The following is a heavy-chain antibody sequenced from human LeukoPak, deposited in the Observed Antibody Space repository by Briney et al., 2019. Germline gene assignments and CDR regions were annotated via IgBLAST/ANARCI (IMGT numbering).Heavy chain of an antibody. CDR3: ARDFAYCGGDCYSATDAFDI. J-gene: IGHJ3*02. Sequence: GGSLRLSCAASGFTFSSYWMSWFRQAPGKGLEWVANIKQDGSEKYYVDSVKGRFTISRDNAKNSLYLQMNSLRAEDTAVYYCARDFAYCGGDCYSATDAFDIWGQGTMVTVSS. CDR1: GFTFSSYW. CDR2: IKQDGSEK. D-gene: IGHD2-21*02. V-gene: IGHV3-7*01.